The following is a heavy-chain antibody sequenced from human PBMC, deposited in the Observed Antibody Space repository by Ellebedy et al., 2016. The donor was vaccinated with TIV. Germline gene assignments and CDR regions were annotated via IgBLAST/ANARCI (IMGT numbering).Heavy chain of an antibody. J-gene: IGHJ6*02. V-gene: IGHV3-23*01. D-gene: IGHD5-12*01. CDR3: ASLDIVATSSDYYGMDV. CDR2: ISGSGGST. CDR1: GFTFSSYA. Sequence: GGSLRLSCAASGFTFSSYAMSWVRQAPGKGLEWVSAISGSGGSTYYADSVKGRFTISRDNAKKSLYLQMNSLRAEDTAVYYCASLDIVATSSDYYGMDVWGQGTTVTVSS.